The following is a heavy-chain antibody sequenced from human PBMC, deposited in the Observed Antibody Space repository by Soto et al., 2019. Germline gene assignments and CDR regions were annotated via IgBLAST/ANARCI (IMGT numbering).Heavy chain of an antibody. D-gene: IGHD3-22*01. CDR3: ARAMIVVEGDYYFDY. J-gene: IGHJ4*02. Sequence: PGGSLRLSCAASGFTFSDYYMSWIRQAPGKGLEWVSYISSSSSYTNYADSVKGRFTISRDNAKNSLYLQMNSLRAEDTAVYYCARAMIVVEGDYYFDYWGQGTLVTVSS. V-gene: IGHV3-11*05. CDR2: ISSSSSYT. CDR1: GFTFSDYY.